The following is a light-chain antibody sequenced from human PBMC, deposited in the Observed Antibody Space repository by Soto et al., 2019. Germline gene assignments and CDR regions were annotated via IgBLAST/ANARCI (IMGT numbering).Light chain of an antibody. Sequence: DIQMTQSPSSLSASVGNRVTITCRASQSISGYLNWYQQKPGKAPKLLIYAASSLQSGVPSRFSGSGSGTDFTLTISGLQPVDFATYYCQQSYSTLRTFGQGTKVEIK. CDR3: QQSYSTLRT. CDR1: QSISGY. J-gene: IGKJ1*01. CDR2: AAS. V-gene: IGKV1-39*01.